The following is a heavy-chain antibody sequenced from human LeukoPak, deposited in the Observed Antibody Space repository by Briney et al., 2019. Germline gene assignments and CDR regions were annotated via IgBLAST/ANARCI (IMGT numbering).Heavy chain of an antibody. V-gene: IGHV1-18*01. D-gene: IGHD2-15*01. CDR2: ISAHNGNT. Sequence: ASVKVSCKASGYTFTSYSISWVRQAPGQGLEWMGWISAHNGNTIYAQKVKGRVTMTTDTSTSTAYMELRSLKSDDTAVYYCARASHCSGGSCYSDYWGQGTLVTVSS. CDR1: GYTFTSYS. CDR3: ARASHCSGGSCYSDY. J-gene: IGHJ4*02.